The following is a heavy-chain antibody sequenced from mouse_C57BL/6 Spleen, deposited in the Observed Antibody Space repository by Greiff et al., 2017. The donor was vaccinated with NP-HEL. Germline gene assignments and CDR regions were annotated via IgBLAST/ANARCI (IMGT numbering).Heavy chain of an antibody. CDR2: IYPGNSDT. V-gene: IGHV1-5*01. CDR3: TTYYYGSSYYFDY. CDR1: GYTFTSYW. J-gene: IGHJ2*01. D-gene: IGHD1-1*01. Sequence: EVQLQQSGTVLARPGASVKMSCKTSGYTFTSYWLHWVNQRPGPGLEWIGAIYPGNSDTSYNQNFKGKAKLTAVTSASTAYMELSSLTNEDSAVYYCTTYYYGSSYYFDYWGQGTTLTVSS.